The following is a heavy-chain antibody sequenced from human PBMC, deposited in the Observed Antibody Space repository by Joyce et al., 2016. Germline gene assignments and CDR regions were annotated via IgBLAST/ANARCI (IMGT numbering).Heavy chain of an antibody. CDR2: SYPGDSRT. CDR1: GFSFHGYW. CDR3: ARVISHSHFDT. D-gene: IGHD2-21*01. Sequence: EVQLVQSGAEVQKPGESLKISCKSSGFSFHGYWIGWVRQMPGKGLEWMGNSYPGDSRTRYSPSFQGQVTISADKSINTSYLHWSSLKASDTAIYYCARVISHSHFDTWGQGTLVTVSS. V-gene: IGHV5-51*01. J-gene: IGHJ4*02.